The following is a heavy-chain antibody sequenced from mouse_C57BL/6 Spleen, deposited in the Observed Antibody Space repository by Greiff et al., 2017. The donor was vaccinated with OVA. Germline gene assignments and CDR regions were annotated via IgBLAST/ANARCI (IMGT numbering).Heavy chain of an antibody. V-gene: IGHV1-15*01. D-gene: IGHD1-1*01. CDR1: GYTFTDYE. J-gene: IGHJ2*01. CDR3: TRWSYGSSYYFDY. CDR2: IDPETGGT. Sequence: QVQLQQSGAELVRPGASVTLSCKASGYTFTDYEMHWVKQTPVHGLEWIGAIDPETGGTAYTQKFQGKAILTADKSSSTAYMELRSLTSEDSAVYYCTRWSYGSSYYFDYWGQGTTLTVSS.